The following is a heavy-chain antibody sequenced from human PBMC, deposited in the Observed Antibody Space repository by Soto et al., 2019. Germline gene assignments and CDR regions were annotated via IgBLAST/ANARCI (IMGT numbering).Heavy chain of an antibody. D-gene: IGHD3-3*01. CDR1: GYTFTSYD. CDR3: ARGRITSTIFGVVIIGGDFDY. V-gene: IGHV1-8*01. Sequence: QVQLVQSGAEVKKPGASVKVSCKASGYTFTSYDINWVRQATGQGLEWMGWMNPNSGNTGYAQKFQGRVTMTRNTSISTAYMELSSLRSEDTAMYYCARGRITSTIFGVVIIGGDFDYWGQGTLVTVSS. J-gene: IGHJ4*02. CDR2: MNPNSGNT.